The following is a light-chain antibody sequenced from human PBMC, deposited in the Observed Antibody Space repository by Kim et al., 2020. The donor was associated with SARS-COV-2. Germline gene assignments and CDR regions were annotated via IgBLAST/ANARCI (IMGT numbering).Light chain of an antibody. CDR2: DAS. J-gene: IGKJ3*01. CDR1: QSVSSF. CDR3: QQRHGEFT. V-gene: IGKV3-11*01. Sequence: EIVLTQSPATLSLSPGERATLSCRASQSVSSFLAWYQHKPGQAPRLLIYDASNRATGIPARFSGSGSGTDFTLTISSLEPEDFAVYYCQQRHGEFTFGPGTKVDIK.